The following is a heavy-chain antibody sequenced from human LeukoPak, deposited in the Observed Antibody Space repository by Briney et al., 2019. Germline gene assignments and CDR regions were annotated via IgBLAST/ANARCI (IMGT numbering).Heavy chain of an antibody. CDR2: IKEDGSEK. J-gene: IGHJ6*03. Sequence: GGSLRLSCTASGFTFSTYWMSWVRQAPGKGLECVASIKEDGSEKEYVDSVKGRFTISRDNAKNSLYLQMISLRAEDTAVYYCAMHAVRGVIYYYYMDVWGGGATVTVSS. CDR3: AMHAVRGVIYYYYMDV. CDR1: GFTFSTYW. D-gene: IGHD3-10*01. V-gene: IGHV3-7*03.